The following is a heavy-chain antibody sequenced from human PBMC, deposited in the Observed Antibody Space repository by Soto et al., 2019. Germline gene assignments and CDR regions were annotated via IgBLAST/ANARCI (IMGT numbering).Heavy chain of an antibody. Sequence: EVQLLESGGGLVQPGGSLRLSCAASGFTFSSYAMSWVRQARGKGLEWVSAISGSGGSTYYADSVKGRFTISRDNSKNTLHLQMNSLRAEDTAVYYCAKAIAVAGYYYGMDVWGQGTTVTVSS. CDR2: ISGSGGST. J-gene: IGHJ6*02. D-gene: IGHD6-19*01. CDR1: GFTFSSYA. V-gene: IGHV3-23*01. CDR3: AKAIAVAGYYYGMDV.